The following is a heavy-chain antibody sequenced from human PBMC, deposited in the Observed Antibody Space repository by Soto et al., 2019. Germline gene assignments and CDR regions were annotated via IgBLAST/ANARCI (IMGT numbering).Heavy chain of an antibody. V-gene: IGHV2-26*02. CDR2: IFSNDEK. J-gene: IGHJ5*02. Sequence: QVTLKESGPVLVKPTETLTLTCTVSGFSLSNARMGVSWIRQPPGKALEWLAPIFSNDEKSYSTSLKSRLTISKDTSKSQVVLIMTTMDPVDTATYYCARIGAVAGTWALPPFDPWGQGTLVTVSS. D-gene: IGHD6-19*01. CDR3: ARIGAVAGTWALPPFDP. CDR1: GFSLSNARMG.